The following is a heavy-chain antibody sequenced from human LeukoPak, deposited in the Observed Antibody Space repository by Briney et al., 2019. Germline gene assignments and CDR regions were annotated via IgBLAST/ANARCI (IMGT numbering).Heavy chain of an antibody. CDR1: GYSISSGYF. Sequence: SETLSLTCTVSGYSISSGYFWGWIRQPPGKGLEWIGSIYHSGSTSYNPSLKSRLTISVDTSKNQFSLKLNFVTAADTAVYYCARRGRRFGEYPFDPWGQGTLVTVSS. J-gene: IGHJ5*02. D-gene: IGHD3-10*01. CDR3: ARRGRRFGEYPFDP. CDR2: IYHSGST. V-gene: IGHV4-38-2*02.